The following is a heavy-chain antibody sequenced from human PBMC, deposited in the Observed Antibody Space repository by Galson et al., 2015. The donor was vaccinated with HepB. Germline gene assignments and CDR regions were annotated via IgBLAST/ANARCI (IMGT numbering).Heavy chain of an antibody. J-gene: IGHJ6*03. D-gene: IGHD3-3*01. CDR2: ISYDGSNK. Sequence: SLRLSCAASGFTFSSYGMHWVRQAPGKGLEWVAVISYDGSNKYYADSVKGRFTISRDNSKNTLYLQMNSLRAEDTAVYYCAKDHEIFGNGWYYYMDVWGKGTTATVSS. CDR3: AKDHEIFGNGWYYYMDV. CDR1: GFTFSSYG. V-gene: IGHV3-30*18.